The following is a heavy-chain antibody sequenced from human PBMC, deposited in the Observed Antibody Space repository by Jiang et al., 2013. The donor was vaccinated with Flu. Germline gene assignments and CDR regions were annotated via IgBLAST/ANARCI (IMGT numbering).Heavy chain of an antibody. V-gene: IGHV4-38-2*02. J-gene: IGHJ4*02. CDR3: AREGPDSSGYYLGY. Sequence: GPGLVKPSETLSLTCAVSGYSINSGYHWGWIRQPPGKGLEWIGTMYHSGSTYYNPSLKSRVTISVDTSKNQFSLKLSSVTAADTAVYYCAREGPDSSGYYLGYWGQGTLITVSS. D-gene: IGHD3-22*01. CDR1: GYSINSGYH. CDR2: MYHSGST.